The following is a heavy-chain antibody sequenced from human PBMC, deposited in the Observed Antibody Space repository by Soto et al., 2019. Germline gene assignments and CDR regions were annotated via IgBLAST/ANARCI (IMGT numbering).Heavy chain of an antibody. CDR2: IWYDGSNK. J-gene: IGHJ4*02. D-gene: IGHD5-18*01. Sequence: QVQLVESGGGVVQPGRSLRLSCAASGFTFSSYGMHWVRQAPGKGLEWVAVIWYDGSNKYYADSVKGRFTISRDNSKNKLYLQMNGLRAEDTAVYYCARQVDKAIGGDYWGQGTLVTVSS. CDR1: GFTFSSYG. V-gene: IGHV3-33*01. CDR3: ARQVDKAIGGDY.